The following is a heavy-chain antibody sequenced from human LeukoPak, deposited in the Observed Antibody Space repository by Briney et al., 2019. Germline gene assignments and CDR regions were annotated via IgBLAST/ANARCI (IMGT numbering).Heavy chain of an antibody. V-gene: IGHV4-61*01. CDR2: IYYSGST. CDR3: ARDGGVVQSWFDP. D-gene: IGHD2-21*01. J-gene: IGHJ5*02. CDR1: SGSIISNNDY. Sequence: ASETLSLTCSVSSGSIISNNDYWGWIRQPPGKGLEWIGYIYYSGSTNYNPSLKSRVTISVDTSKNQFSLKLSSVTAADTAVYYCARDGGVVQSWFDPWGQGTLVTVSS.